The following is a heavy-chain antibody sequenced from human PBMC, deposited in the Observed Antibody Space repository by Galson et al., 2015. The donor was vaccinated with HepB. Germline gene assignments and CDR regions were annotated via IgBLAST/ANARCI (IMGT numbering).Heavy chain of an antibody. D-gene: IGHD5-12*01. Sequence: CAISGDSVSSHSAAWNWIRQSPSRGLEWLGRTYYRSKWYNDYAVSVKSRITINPDTSKNQFSLQLNSVTPEDTAVYYCARGGANSGYDLGEDGWFDPWGQGTLVTVSS. J-gene: IGHJ5*02. CDR2: TYYRSKWYN. CDR1: GDSVSSHSAA. V-gene: IGHV6-1*01. CDR3: ARGGANSGYDLGEDGWFDP.